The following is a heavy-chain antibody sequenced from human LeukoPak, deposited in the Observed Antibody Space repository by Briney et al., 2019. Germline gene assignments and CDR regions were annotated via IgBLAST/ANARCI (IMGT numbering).Heavy chain of an antibody. CDR3: ARALDYGDAFDI. D-gene: IGHD4-17*01. Sequence: SETLSLTCTVSGGSISSGSYYWSWIRQPAGKGLEWIGRIYTSGSTNYNPSLKSRVTISVDTSKKQFSLKLNSVTAADTAVYYCARALDYGDAFDIWGQGTMVTVSS. V-gene: IGHV4-61*02. J-gene: IGHJ3*02. CDR2: IYTSGST. CDR1: GGSISSGSYY.